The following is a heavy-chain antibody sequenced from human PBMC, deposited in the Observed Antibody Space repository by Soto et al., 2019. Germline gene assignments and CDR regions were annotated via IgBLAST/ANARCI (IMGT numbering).Heavy chain of an antibody. CDR1: GFTFSSYA. V-gene: IGHV3-7*01. D-gene: IGHD3-3*01. CDR2: IKQDGSEK. Sequence: PGGSLRLSCAASGFTFSSYAMSWVRQAPGKGLEWVANIKQDGSEKYYVDSVKGRFTISRDNAKNSLYLQMNSLRAEDTAVYYCARVRGAYYDFWSGPMDVWGQGTTVTVSS. CDR3: ARVRGAYYDFWSGPMDV. J-gene: IGHJ6*02.